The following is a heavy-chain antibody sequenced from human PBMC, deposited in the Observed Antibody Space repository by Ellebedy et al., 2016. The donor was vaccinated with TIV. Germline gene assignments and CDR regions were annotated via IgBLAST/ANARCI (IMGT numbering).Heavy chain of an antibody. CDR1: GGSISSYY. Sequence: MPSETLSLTCTVSGGSISSYYWSWIRQPPGKGLEWIGYIYYSGSTNYNPSLKSRVTISVDTSKNQFSLKLSSVTAADTAVYYCATQPVDTAIQYYFDYWGQGTLVTVSS. CDR2: IYYSGST. CDR3: ATQPVDTAIQYYFDY. J-gene: IGHJ4*02. D-gene: IGHD5-18*01. V-gene: IGHV4-59*08.